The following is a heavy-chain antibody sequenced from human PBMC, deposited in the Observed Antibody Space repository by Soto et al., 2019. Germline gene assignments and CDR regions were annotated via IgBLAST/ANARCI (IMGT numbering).Heavy chain of an antibody. CDR2: IKQDGSEK. J-gene: IGHJ4*02. Sequence: GGSLRPSCEASGFTFSSYWMSWSRQAPGKGLEWVANIKQDGSEKYYVDSVKGRFTISRDNAKNSLYLQMNSLRAEDTAVYYCARDCTNGVCYDYWGQGTLVTVSS. V-gene: IGHV3-7*03. CDR1: GFTFSSYW. D-gene: IGHD2-8*01. CDR3: ARDCTNGVCYDY.